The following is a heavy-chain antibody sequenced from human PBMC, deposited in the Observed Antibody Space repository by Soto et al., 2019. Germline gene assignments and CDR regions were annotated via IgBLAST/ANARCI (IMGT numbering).Heavy chain of an antibody. CDR3: AKGKGSSWYKAFDI. Sequence: QVQLQQWGAGLAKPSETLSLTCGVYNGSLSGYYWNWIRQPPGKGLEWIGEISHNGGTNFNPSLKSRVTISVDTSKNPFSLRLASVTAADTAVYYCAKGKGSSWYKAFDIWGQGTMVTVSS. CDR2: ISHNGGT. V-gene: IGHV4-34*02. J-gene: IGHJ3*02. CDR1: NGSLSGYY. D-gene: IGHD6-13*01.